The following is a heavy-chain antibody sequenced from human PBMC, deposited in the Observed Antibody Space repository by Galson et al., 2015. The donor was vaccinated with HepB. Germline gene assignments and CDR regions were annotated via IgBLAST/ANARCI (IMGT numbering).Heavy chain of an antibody. V-gene: IGHV1-8*01. CDR1: GYTFTSYD. CDR3: ARGSSSSSWVSYYYYYGMDV. J-gene: IGHJ6*02. D-gene: IGHD6-13*01. CDR2: MNPNSGNT. Sequence: QSGAEVKKPGESLKISCKASGYTFTSYDINWVRQATGQGLEWMGWMNPNSGNTGYAQKFQGRVTMTRNTSISTAYMELSSLRSEDTAVYYCARGSSSSSWVSYYYYYGMDVWGQGTTVTVSS.